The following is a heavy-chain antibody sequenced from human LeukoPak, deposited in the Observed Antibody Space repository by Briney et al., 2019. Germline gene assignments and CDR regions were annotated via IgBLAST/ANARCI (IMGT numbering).Heavy chain of an antibody. J-gene: IGHJ4*02. D-gene: IGHD3-10*01. CDR3: ARGPVALLWFGELSPRPVDY. V-gene: IGHV1-69*05. CDR2: IIPIFGTA. Sequence: SVKVSFKASGGTFSSYAISWVRQAPGQGLEWMGGIIPIFGTANYSQKFQGRVTITTDESTSTAYMELSSLRSEDTAVYYCARGPVALLWFGELSPRPVDYWGQGTLVTVSS. CDR1: GGTFSSYA.